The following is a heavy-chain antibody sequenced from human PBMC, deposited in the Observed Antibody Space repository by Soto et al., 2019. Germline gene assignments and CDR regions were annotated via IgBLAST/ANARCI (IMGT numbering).Heavy chain of an antibody. CDR3: VKDQVRTTVTTYYYYYGMDV. Sequence: GGSLRLSCAASGFTFSSYGMHWVRQAPGKGLEWVAVISYDGSNKYYADSVKGRFTISRDNSKNTLYLQMNSLRAEDTAVYYCVKDQVRTTVTTYYYYYGMDVWGQGTTVTVSS. J-gene: IGHJ6*02. V-gene: IGHV3-30*18. CDR2: ISYDGSNK. D-gene: IGHD4-4*01. CDR1: GFTFSSYG.